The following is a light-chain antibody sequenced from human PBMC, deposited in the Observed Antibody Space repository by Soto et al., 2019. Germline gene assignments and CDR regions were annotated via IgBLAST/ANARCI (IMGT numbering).Light chain of an antibody. CDR2: GVT. CDR3: YSYAGNNRV. V-gene: IGLV2-8*01. J-gene: IGLJ1*01. CDR1: DSGF. Sequence: QSALTQPPSASGSPGQSVTISCTGTDSGFVSWYQQHPGKAPKLMIYGVTKRPSGVPDRFSGSRSGNTASLTVSGLLAEDEADYYCYSYAGNNRVFGTGTKLTVL.